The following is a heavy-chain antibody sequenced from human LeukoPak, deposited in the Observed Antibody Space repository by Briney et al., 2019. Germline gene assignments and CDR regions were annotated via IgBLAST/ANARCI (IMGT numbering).Heavy chain of an antibody. CDR3: ARDSSSGWYDLDY. V-gene: IGHV3-21*01. CDR1: GFTFSTYS. J-gene: IGHJ4*02. D-gene: IGHD6-19*01. CDR2: ISSDSTYI. Sequence: GGSLRLSCAASGFTFSTYSMNWVRQAPGKGLEWVSSISSDSTYIFYADSLKGRFTISRDNAKNSLYLQMNSLRAEDTAVYYCARDSSSGWYDLDYWGQGTLVTVSS.